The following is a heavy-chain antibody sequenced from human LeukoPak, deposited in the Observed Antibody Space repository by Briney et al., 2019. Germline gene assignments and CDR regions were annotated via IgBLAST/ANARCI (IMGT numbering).Heavy chain of an antibody. Sequence: GASVKVSCKASGYTFTSYGISWVRQAPGQGLEWMGWISAYNGNTNYPQKLQGRVTMTTDTSTSTAYMELRSLRSDDTAVYYCARVFYDFWSGYEYDAFDIWGQGTMVTVSS. CDR1: GYTFTSYG. V-gene: IGHV1-18*01. CDR3: ARVFYDFWSGYEYDAFDI. CDR2: ISAYNGNT. D-gene: IGHD3-3*01. J-gene: IGHJ3*02.